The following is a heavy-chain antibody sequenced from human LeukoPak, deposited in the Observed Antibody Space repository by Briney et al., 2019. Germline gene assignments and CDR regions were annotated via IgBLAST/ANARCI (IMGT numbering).Heavy chain of an antibody. V-gene: IGHV3-30*03. Sequence: PGRSLRLSCAASGFTFSSYDMHWVRQAPGKGLEWVAVISYDGNNKYYADSVKGRFTISRDNSKSMLFLQLNSLRAEDTAVYFCAHSSGYAYGLDYWGQGTLVTVSS. J-gene: IGHJ4*02. D-gene: IGHD3-22*01. CDR1: GFTFSSYD. CDR3: AHSSGYAYGLDY. CDR2: ISYDGNNK.